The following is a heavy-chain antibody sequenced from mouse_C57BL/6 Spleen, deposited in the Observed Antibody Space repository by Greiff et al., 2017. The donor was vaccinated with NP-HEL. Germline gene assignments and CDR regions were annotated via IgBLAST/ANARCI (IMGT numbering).Heavy chain of an antibody. CDR2: ISSGSSTI. D-gene: IGHD2-3*01. V-gene: IGHV5-17*01. CDR3: AREKLRWAMDY. CDR1: GFTFSDYG. J-gene: IGHJ4*01. Sequence: DVMLVESGGGLVKPGGSLKLSCAASGFTFSDYGMHWVRQAPEKGLEWVAYISSGSSTIYYADTVKGRFTISRDNAKNTLFLQMTSLRSEDTAMYYCAREKLRWAMDYWGQGTSVTVSS.